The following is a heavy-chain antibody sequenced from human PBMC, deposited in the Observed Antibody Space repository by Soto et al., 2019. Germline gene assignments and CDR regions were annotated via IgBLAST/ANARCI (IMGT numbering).Heavy chain of an antibody. V-gene: IGHV4-39*07. CDR3: AREKTTIGDFDY. D-gene: IGHD1-7*01. Sequence: SETLSLTCTVSGGSISSSSYYWGWIRQPPGKGLEWIGSIYYSGSTYYNPSLKSRVTISVDTSKNQFSLKLSSVTAADTAVYYCAREKTTIGDFDYWGQGTLVTVSS. CDR1: GGSISSSSYY. J-gene: IGHJ4*02. CDR2: IYYSGST.